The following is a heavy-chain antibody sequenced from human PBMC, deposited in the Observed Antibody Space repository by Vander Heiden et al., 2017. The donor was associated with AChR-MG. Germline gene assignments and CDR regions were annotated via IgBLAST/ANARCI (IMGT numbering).Heavy chain of an antibody. D-gene: IGHD3-3*01. V-gene: IGHV4-61*02. CDR3: ARGEFWSGDPQRHYGMDV. Sequence: QVQLQESGPGLVKPSQTLSLTCTVSGGSISSGTYYWSWIRQPAGKGLEWIGRMYSSGSTNYNPSLKSRVTISVDTSKNQFSRKLSSVTAADTAGYYCARGEFWSGDPQRHYGMDVWGQGTTVTVSS. CDR2: MYSSGST. J-gene: IGHJ6*02. CDR1: GGSISSGTYY.